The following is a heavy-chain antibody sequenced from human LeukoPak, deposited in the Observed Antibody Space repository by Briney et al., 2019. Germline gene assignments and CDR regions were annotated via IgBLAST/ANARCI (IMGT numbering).Heavy chain of an antibody. CDR3: ACDRYYHPDY. CDR1: GFTFSSYR. CDR2: ISSSSSYI. D-gene: IGHD2-21*01. V-gene: IGHV3-21*01. Sequence: GGSLRLSCAASGFTFSSYRMNWVRRAPGKGLEWVSSISSSSSYIYYADSVKGRFTISRDNAKNSLYLQMSSLRAEDTAVYYCACDRYYHPDYWGQGTLVTVSS. J-gene: IGHJ4*02.